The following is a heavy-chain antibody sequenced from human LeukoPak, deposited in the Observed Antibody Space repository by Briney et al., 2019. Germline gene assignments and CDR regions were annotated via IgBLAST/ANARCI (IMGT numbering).Heavy chain of an antibody. CDR3: ARSYSSSWPDLFDY. CDR2: IYYSGST. CDR1: GGSISSYY. D-gene: IGHD6-13*01. J-gene: IGHJ4*02. V-gene: IGHV4-59*01. Sequence: PSETLSLTCTVSGGSISSYYWSWIRQPPGKGLEWIGYIYYSGSTNYNPSLKSRVTISVDTSKNQFSLKLSSVTAAGTAVYYCARSYSSSWPDLFDYWGQGTLVTVSS.